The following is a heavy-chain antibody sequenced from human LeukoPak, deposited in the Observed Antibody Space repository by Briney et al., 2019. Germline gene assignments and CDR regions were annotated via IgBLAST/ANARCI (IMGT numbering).Heavy chain of an antibody. V-gene: IGHV4-34*01. CDR3: AAGIGYSSGWYPDY. CDR1: GGSFSGYY. J-gene: IGHJ4*02. CDR2: INHSGST. D-gene: IGHD6-19*01. Sequence: SETLSLTCAVYGGSFSGYYWSWIRQPPGKGLEWIGEINHSGSTSYNPSLKSRVTISVDTSKNQFSLKLSSVTAADTAVYYCAAGIGYSSGWYPDYWGQGTLVTVSS.